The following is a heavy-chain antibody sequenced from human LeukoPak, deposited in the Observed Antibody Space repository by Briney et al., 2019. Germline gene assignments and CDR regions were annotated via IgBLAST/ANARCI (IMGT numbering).Heavy chain of an antibody. CDR2: VNRGGSET. V-gene: IGHV3-7*03. J-gene: IGHJ6*02. Sequence: GGSLRLSCAASGFTLSNHWMTWVRQVPGRGPEWVANVNRGGSETYYLDSVKGRFTISRDNAKSSLYLQMNSLRAEDTALYYCVRNNAMDVWGQGTAVIVSS. CDR1: GFTLSNHW. D-gene: IGHD2-8*01. CDR3: VRNNAMDV.